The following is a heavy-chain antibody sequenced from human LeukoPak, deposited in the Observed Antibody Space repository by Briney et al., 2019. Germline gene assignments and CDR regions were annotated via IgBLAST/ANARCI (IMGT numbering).Heavy chain of an antibody. CDR3: AKQLGYCSDGSCYFPY. D-gene: IGHD2-15*01. Sequence: LPGGSLRLSCAASGFTFSSSAMSWVRQAPGKGLEWVSAISNNGGYTYYADSVQGRFTISRDNSKSMLCLQMNSLRAEDTAVYYCAKQLGYCSDGSCYFPYWGQGTLVTVSS. CDR2: ISNNGGYT. J-gene: IGHJ4*02. V-gene: IGHV3-23*01. CDR1: GFTFSSSA.